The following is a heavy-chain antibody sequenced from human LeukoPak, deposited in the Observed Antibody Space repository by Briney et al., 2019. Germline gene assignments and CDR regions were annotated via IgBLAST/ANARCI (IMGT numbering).Heavy chain of an antibody. J-gene: IGHJ4*02. CDR2: TYHSGSA. CDR1: GGSISSSNW. V-gene: IGHV4-4*02. CDR3: TAVAETEYYFDY. Sequence: SETLSLTCAVSGGSISSSNWWSWVRQPPGKGLEWIGETYHSGSANYNPSLKSRVTISVDKSKNQFSLKLSSVTAADTAVYYCTAVAETEYYFDYWGQGTLVTASS. D-gene: IGHD6-19*01.